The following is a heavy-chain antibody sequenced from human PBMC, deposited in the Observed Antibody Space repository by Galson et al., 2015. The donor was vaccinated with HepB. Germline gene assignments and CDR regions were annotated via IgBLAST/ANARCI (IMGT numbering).Heavy chain of an antibody. CDR2: INPSGGST. Sequence: SVKVSCKASGYTFTSYYMHWVRQAPGQGLEWMGIINPSGGSTSYAQKFQGRVTMTRDTSTSTVYMELSSLKASDTAMYYCARHWEPSGNSDGFDYWGQGTLVTVSS. CDR3: ARHWEPSGNSDGFDY. J-gene: IGHJ4*02. D-gene: IGHD4-23*01. V-gene: IGHV1-46*01. CDR1: GYTFTSYY.